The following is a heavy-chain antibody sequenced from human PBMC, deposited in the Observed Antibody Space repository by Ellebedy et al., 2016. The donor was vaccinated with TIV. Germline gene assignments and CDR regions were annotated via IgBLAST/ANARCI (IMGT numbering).Heavy chain of an antibody. D-gene: IGHD5-18*01. CDR3: ARQGYSYGYDYYYGMDV. Sequence: GESLKISCQGSGYSFTSYWISWVRQMPGKGLEWMGRIDTSDSYTNYSPSFQGHVTISADKSISTAYLQWSSLKASDTAMYYCARQGYSYGYDYYYGMDVWGQGTTVTVSS. CDR2: IDTSDSYT. J-gene: IGHJ6*02. V-gene: IGHV5-10-1*01. CDR1: GYSFTSYW.